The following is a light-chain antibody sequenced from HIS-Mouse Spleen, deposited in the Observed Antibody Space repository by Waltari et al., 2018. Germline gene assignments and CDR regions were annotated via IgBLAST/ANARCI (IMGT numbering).Light chain of an antibody. J-gene: IGLJ3*02. CDR1: SSDVGIYNL. Sequence: QSALTQPASVSGSPGQSITISCTGTSSDVGIYNLVSWYQQHPGKAPKLMIYEGSKRPSGVSNRFSGSSSGNTASLTITGAQAEDEADYYCNSRDSSGNHWVFGGGTKLTVL. V-gene: IGLV2-14*02. CDR3: NSRDSSGNHWV. CDR2: EGS.